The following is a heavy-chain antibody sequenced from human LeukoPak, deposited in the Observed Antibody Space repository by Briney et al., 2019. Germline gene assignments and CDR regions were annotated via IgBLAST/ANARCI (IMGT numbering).Heavy chain of an antibody. V-gene: IGHV3-23*01. CDR1: GFIFRSYA. Sequence: GGSLRLSCAASGFIFRSYALSWVRQAPGKGLEWVSAISRSGDTTYHADSVKGRFTISRDNFKNTLYLQMNSLRAEDTAIYYCAKESSSSGWFWGSWGQGTLVTVSS. CDR2: ISRSGDTT. CDR3: AKESSSSGWFWGS. J-gene: IGHJ5*02. D-gene: IGHD6-19*01.